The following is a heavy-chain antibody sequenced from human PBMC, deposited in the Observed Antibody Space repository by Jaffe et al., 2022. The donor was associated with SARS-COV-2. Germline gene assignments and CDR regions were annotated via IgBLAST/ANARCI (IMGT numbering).Heavy chain of an antibody. CDR3: ARGPRGYSGYGTFY. V-gene: IGHV4-34*01. CDR1: GGSFSGYY. D-gene: IGHD5-12*01. Sequence: QVQLQQWGAGLLKPSETLSLTCAVYGGSFSGYYWSWIRQPPGKGLEWIGEINHSGSTNYNPSLKSRVTISVDTSKNQFSLKLSSVTAADTAVYYCARGPRGYSGYGTFYWGQGTLVTVSS. J-gene: IGHJ4*02. CDR2: INHSGST.